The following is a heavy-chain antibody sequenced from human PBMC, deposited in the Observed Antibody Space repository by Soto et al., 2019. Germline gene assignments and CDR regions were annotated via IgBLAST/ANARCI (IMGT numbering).Heavy chain of an antibody. Sequence: QVQLVESGGGVVQPGRSLRLSCAASGFTFSSYGMHWVRQAPGKGLEWVAVISYDGSKKYYADSVKGRFTISKDNSRNTLCMQMNSLRAEDTAVYYRAKESLLNSWDFDYWGQGTLVTVAS. CDR1: GFTFSSYG. CDR3: AKESLLNSWDFDY. CDR2: ISYDGSKK. D-gene: IGHD1-26*01. J-gene: IGHJ4*02. V-gene: IGHV3-30*18.